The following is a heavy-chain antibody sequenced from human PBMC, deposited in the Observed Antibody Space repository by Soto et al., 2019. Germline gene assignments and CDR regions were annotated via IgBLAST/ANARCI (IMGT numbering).Heavy chain of an antibody. D-gene: IGHD6-19*01. CDR1: GFSLRDYAVG. J-gene: IGHJ4*02. CDR3: AHGSGWLFDY. CDR2: IYWNDNE. V-gene: IGHV2-5*01. Sequence: QITLKESGPTLVKPTQTLTLTCNFSGFSLRDYAVGVGWIRQPPGKALEWLSFIYWNDNEYYSPSLRSRLTISKDTSKNQVVLTMTNMDPVDTATYYCAHGSGWLFDYWGQGTLVTVSS.